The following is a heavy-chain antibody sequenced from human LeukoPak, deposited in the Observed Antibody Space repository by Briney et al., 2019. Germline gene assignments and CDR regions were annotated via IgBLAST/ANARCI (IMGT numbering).Heavy chain of an antibody. D-gene: IGHD3-10*01. CDR2: ISGSGGST. CDR1: GFTFSSYA. CDR3: AKTLGFTMVRGVIVAWFDP. Sequence: GGSLRLSCAASGFTFSSYAMSWVRQAPGKGLEWVSAISGSGGSTYYADSVKGRFTISRDNSKNTLYLQMNSLRAEDTAVYYCAKTLGFTMVRGVIVAWFDPWGQGTLVTVSS. J-gene: IGHJ5*02. V-gene: IGHV3-23*01.